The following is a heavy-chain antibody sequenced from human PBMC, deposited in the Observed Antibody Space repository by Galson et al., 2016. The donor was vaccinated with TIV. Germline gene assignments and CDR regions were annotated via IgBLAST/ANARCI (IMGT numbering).Heavy chain of an antibody. V-gene: IGHV1-69*13. CDR2: IIPIFGTA. CDR1: GGTLKIHS. CDR3: ATVITFGGVSVFVLDYGMDV. Sequence: SVKVSCKASGGTLKIHSINWVRQAPGQGLEWMGGIIPIFGTANYAQSFRGRVTITADESTNTDYLQLSSLRSEGTAVYYCATVITFGGVSVFVLDYGMDVWGQGTTVTVSS. J-gene: IGHJ6*02. D-gene: IGHD3-16*02.